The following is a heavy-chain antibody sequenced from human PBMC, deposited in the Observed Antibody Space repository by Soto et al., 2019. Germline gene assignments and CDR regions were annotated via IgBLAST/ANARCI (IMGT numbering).Heavy chain of an antibody. CDR2: VNPNSGAT. V-gene: IGHV1-2*02. Sequence: ASVKVSCKASGYTFIGYYLHWVRQATGQGLEWMGWVNPNSGATNYPQKFQGRVTMTRDTSITTAYMEMSRLRSDDTAFYFCARHVVSTIGVFDFRGQGTPVTVSS. J-gene: IGHJ4*02. D-gene: IGHD5-12*01. CDR1: GYTFIGYY. CDR3: ARHVVSTIGVFDF.